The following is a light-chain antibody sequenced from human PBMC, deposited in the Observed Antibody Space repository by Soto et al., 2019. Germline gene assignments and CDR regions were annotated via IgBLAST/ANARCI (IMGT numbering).Light chain of an antibody. CDR1: QGIGSN. CDR2: GAS. J-gene: IGKJ4*01. V-gene: IGKV1-9*01. Sequence: IQLTQSPSSLSASGGDRVTITCRASQGIGSNLAWYLQKPGEAPKLLVYGASTLQGGVPSRFSASGSGKLFTLTITSLQPEDFATYFCQHSKSYPLTFGGGNKVEIK. CDR3: QHSKSYPLT.